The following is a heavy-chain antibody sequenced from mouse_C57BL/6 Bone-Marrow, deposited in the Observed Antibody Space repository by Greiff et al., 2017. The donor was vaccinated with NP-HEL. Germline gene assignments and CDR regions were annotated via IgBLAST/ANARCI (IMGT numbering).Heavy chain of an antibody. J-gene: IGHJ2*01. CDR3: ARYLYYGSSYGY. Sequence: VQLQQSGPVLVKPGASVKMSCKASGYTFTDYYMNWVKQSHGKSLEWIGVINPYNGGTSYNQKFKGKATLTVDKSSSTAYMELNSLTSEDSAVYYCARYLYYGSSYGYWGQGTTLTVSS. CDR1: GYTFTDYY. D-gene: IGHD1-1*01. V-gene: IGHV1-19*01. CDR2: INPYNGGT.